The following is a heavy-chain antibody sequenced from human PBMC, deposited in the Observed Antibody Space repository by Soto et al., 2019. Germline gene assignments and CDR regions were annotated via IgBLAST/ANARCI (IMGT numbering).Heavy chain of an antibody. Sequence: SETLSLTCTVSGGSIGSGGYYWSWIRQYPGKGLEWIGYIYYSGSTYYNPSLKSRVTVSVDTSKNQFSLKLSSVTAADTAVYYCARDNYGDYDYWGQGTLVTVSS. CDR1: GGSIGSGGYY. D-gene: IGHD4-17*01. CDR2: IYYSGST. V-gene: IGHV4-31*03. CDR3: ARDNYGDYDY. J-gene: IGHJ4*02.